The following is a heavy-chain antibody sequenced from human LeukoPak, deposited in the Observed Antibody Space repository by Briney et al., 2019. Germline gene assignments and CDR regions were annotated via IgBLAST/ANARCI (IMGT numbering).Heavy chain of an antibody. Sequence: GGSLRLSCVASGFTFSSYWMTWVRQAPGQGLEWLANIKEDGSIQYYLDSVRGRFTISRDNAKTSVYLQLNSLRADDTAVYYCARDVWTGVAVSDYWGQGTLVTVSS. J-gene: IGHJ4*02. D-gene: IGHD6-19*01. CDR3: ARDVWTGVAVSDY. CDR2: IKEDGSIQ. V-gene: IGHV3-7*01. CDR1: GFTFSSYW.